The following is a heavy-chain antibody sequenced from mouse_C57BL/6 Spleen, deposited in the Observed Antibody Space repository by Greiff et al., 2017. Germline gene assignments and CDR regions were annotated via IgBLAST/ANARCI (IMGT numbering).Heavy chain of an antibody. CDR1: GFTFTDYY. CDR2: IRNKANGYTT. D-gene: IGHD2-10*02. J-gene: IGHJ2*01. V-gene: IGHV7-3*01. Sequence: EVKLVESGGGLVQPGGSLSLSCAASGFTFTDYYMSWVRQPPGTALEWLGFIRNKANGYTTEYSASVKGRFTISRDNSKSILYLQRNALRAEDSATYYCARWDTYFDYWGQGTTLTVSS. CDR3: ARWDTYFDY.